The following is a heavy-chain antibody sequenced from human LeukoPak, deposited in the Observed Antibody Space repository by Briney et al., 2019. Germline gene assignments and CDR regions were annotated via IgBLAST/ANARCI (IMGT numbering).Heavy chain of an antibody. J-gene: IGHJ5*02. V-gene: IGHV4-59*01. CDR1: GGSISSYY. Sequence: SETLSLTCTVSGGSISSYYWSWIRQPPGKGLEWIGYIYYSGSTNYNPSLKSRVTISVDTSKNQFSLKLSSVTAADTAVYYCATQRYLNWFDPWGQGTLVTVSS. CDR3: ATQRYLNWFDP. CDR2: IYYSGST. D-gene: IGHD6-25*01.